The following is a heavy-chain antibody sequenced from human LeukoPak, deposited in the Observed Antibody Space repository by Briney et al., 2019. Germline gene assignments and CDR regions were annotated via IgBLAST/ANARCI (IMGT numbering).Heavy chain of an antibody. J-gene: IGHJ1*01. CDR3: AKEVGYCSSTSCSSRYFQH. CDR1: GYTFTGYY. CDR2: INPNSGGT. Sequence: ASVKVSCRASGYTFTGYYIHWVRQAPGQGLEWMGWINPNSGGTNNAQKFQGRVTMTRDTSISTAHMELSRLRSDDTAVYYCAKEVGYCSSTSCSSRYFQHWGQGTLVTVSS. D-gene: IGHD2-2*01. V-gene: IGHV1-2*02.